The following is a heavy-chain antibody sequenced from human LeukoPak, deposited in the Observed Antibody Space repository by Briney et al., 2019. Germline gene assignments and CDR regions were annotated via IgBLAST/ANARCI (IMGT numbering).Heavy chain of an antibody. CDR2: IKKDGSEK. CDR3: ARHLSGVTGYTYGRGIDY. D-gene: IGHD5-18*01. CDR1: GFTFSSYW. Sequence: GGSLRLSCAASGFTFSSYWMSWVRQAPGKGLEWVANIKKDGSEKYYVDSVKGRFTVSRDNAKTSLYLQMNSLRAEDTAVYYCARHLSGVTGYTYGRGIDYWGQGTLVTVSS. J-gene: IGHJ4*02. V-gene: IGHV3-7*01.